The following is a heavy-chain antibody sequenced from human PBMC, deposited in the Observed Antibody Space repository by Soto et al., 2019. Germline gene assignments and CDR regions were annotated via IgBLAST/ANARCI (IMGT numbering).Heavy chain of an antibody. J-gene: IGHJ6*02. CDR1: GFTFSSYA. CDR2: ISGSGGST. V-gene: IGHV3-23*01. Sequence: EVQLLESGGGLVQPGGSLRLSCAASGFTFSSYAMSWVRQAPGKGLEWVSAISGSGGSTYYADSVKGRFTISRDNAKNSLYLQMNSLRAEDTALYYCAKGITGTTYYYYGMDVWGQGTTVTVSS. D-gene: IGHD1-7*01. CDR3: AKGITGTTYYYYGMDV.